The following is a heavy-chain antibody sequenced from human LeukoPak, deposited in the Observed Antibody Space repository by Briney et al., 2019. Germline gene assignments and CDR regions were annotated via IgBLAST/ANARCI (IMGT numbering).Heavy chain of an antibody. CDR3: ATENSGYYRHDAFDI. CDR1: GYTLTELS. J-gene: IGHJ3*02. Sequence: ASVKVSCKVSGYTLTELSMHWVRQAPGKGLEWMGGFDPEDGETIYAQKFQGRVTMTEDTSTDTAYMELSSPRSEDTAVYYCATENSGYYRHDAFDIWGQGTMVTVSS. D-gene: IGHD3-22*01. V-gene: IGHV1-24*01. CDR2: FDPEDGET.